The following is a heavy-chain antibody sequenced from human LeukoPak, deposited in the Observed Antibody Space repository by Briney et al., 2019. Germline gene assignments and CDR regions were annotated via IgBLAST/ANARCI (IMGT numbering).Heavy chain of an antibody. CDR1: GFTFSSYW. Sequence: PGGSLRLSCAASGFTFSSYWMSWVRQAPGKRLEWVANIKQDGSEKYYVDSVKGRFTISRDNAKNSLYLQMNSLRAEDTAVYYCARGYYDILTGYYPWGQGTLVTVSS. V-gene: IGHV3-7*01. J-gene: IGHJ5*02. D-gene: IGHD3-9*01. CDR3: ARGYYDILTGYYP. CDR2: IKQDGSEK.